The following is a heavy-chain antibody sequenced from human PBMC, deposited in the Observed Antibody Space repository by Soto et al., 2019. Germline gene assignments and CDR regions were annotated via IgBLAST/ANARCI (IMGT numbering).Heavy chain of an antibody. J-gene: IGHJ6*02. Sequence: GSLRLSCAASGFTLSNYWMTWVRQAPGKGLEWVANINKDGSQKNYVDSVKGRFTIARDNGQNSLSLQMNSLRAEDTAVYYCARGPWCSSTSCYLGLYYYYGMDVWGQGTTVTVSS. CDR3: ARGPWCSSTSCYLGLYYYYGMDV. V-gene: IGHV3-7*01. CDR2: INKDGSQK. CDR1: GFTLSNYW. D-gene: IGHD2-2*01.